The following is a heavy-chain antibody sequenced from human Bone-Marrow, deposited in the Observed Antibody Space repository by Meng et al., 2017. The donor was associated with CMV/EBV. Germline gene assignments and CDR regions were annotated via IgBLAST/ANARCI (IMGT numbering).Heavy chain of an antibody. CDR1: GFTFDDYG. D-gene: IGHD3-3*01. J-gene: IGHJ6*02. Sequence: GESLKISCAASGFTFDDYGMSWGRQAPGKGLEWVSGINWNGGSTGDADSVKGRFTISRDNAKKSLYLQMNSLRAEDTALYYCARVGGVPYISGYFYYYGMDVWGQGTTVTVSS. CDR3: ARVGGVPYISGYFYYYGMDV. V-gene: IGHV3-20*04. CDR2: INWNGGST.